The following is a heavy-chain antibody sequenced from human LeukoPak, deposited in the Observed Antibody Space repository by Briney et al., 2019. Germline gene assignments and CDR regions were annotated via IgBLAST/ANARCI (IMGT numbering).Heavy chain of an antibody. V-gene: IGHV3-21*01. CDR2: ISSRDSYI. D-gene: IGHD7-27*01. Sequence: TGGSLRLSCAASGFTFSSYEMNWVRQAPGKVLEWVSSISSRDSYIYSADSVKGRFTISRDNARNSLYLQMNSLRAEDTAVYYCARDGDGDYYYYMDVWGKGTTVTISS. CDR3: ARDGDGDYYYYMDV. CDR1: GFTFSSYE. J-gene: IGHJ6*03.